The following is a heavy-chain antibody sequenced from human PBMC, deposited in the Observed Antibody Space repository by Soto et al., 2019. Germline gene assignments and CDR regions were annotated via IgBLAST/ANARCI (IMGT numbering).Heavy chain of an antibody. CDR2: INPYSGVA. CDR3: AKDGTARGPKPSDP. Sequence: ASVKVSCKASGYRYTVYYRHWVLQAPGQGLEWMGWINPYSGVANYSRNFQVRVTMTSDTPITTAYMELSSLRSDDTVVYYCAKDGTARGPKPSDPWGQGTLVTVSS. V-gene: IGHV1-2*02. D-gene: IGHD3-10*01. CDR1: GYRYTVYY. J-gene: IGHJ5*02.